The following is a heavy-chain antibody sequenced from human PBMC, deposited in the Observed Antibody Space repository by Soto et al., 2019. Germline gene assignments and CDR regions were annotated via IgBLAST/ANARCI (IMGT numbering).Heavy chain of an antibody. CDR3: ARVPDR. V-gene: IGHV4-30-2*01. J-gene: IGHJ5*02. CDR2: IYHSGST. Sequence: TSETLSLTCAVSGGSISSGGYSWSWIRQPPGKGLEWIGYIYHSGSTYYDPSLKSRVTISVDRSKNQFSLKLSSVTAADTAVYYCARVPDRWGQGTLVTVSS. D-gene: IGHD2-2*01. CDR1: GGSISSGGYS.